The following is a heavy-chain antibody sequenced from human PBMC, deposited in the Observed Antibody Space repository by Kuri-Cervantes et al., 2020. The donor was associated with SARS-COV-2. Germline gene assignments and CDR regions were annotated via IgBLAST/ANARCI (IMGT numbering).Heavy chain of an antibody. CDR3: SLSSSSVYYYYMDV. CDR2: ISSSSSTI. Sequence: GGSLRLSCAASGFTFSSYSMNWVRQAPGKGLEWVSYISSSSSTIYYADSVKGRFTISRDNAKNSLYLQMNSLRAEDTAVYYCSLSSSSVYYYYMDVWGKGTTVTVSS. V-gene: IGHV3-48*01. J-gene: IGHJ6*03. D-gene: IGHD6-13*01. CDR1: GFTFSSYS.